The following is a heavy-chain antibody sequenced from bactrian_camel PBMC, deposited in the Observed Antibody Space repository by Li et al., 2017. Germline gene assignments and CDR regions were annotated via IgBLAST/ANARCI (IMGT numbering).Heavy chain of an antibody. CDR1: GFSFSSYY. Sequence: HVQLVESGGGLVQPGGSLRLTCAASGFSFSSYYITWVRQAPGKGLEWVSSIFSDGSNTNYADSVKGRFTISRDNAKNTVYLQMNSLKSEDTALYFCATGEGFDCSGAYCSLHYWGQGTQVTVS. D-gene: IGHD3*01. CDR2: IFSDGSNT. V-gene: IGHV3-2*01. CDR3: ATGEGFDCSGAYCSLHY. J-gene: IGHJ4*01.